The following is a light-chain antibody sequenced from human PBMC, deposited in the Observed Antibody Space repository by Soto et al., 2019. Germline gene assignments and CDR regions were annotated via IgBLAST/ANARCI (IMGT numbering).Light chain of an antibody. CDR2: NNN. J-gene: IGLJ1*01. V-gene: IGLV1-44*01. CDR1: SSNIGDNP. CDR3: STWDDTLDAYV. Sequence: QSVLPQPPSASATPGQRVTISCSGGSSNIGDNPVNWYQLLPGAAPTLLIYNNNQRPSGVPDRFSGSKSGASTSLAISGLRSEDEADYYCSTWDDTLDAYVFGTGTTV.